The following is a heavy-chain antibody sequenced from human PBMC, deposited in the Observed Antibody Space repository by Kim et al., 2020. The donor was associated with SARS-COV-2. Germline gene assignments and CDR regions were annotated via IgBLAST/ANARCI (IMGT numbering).Heavy chain of an antibody. Sequence: DSHTTYSPSFQGHVTISADKSISTAYLQWSSLKASETAIYYCARGSDYDYWGQGTLVTVSS. V-gene: IGHV5-10-1*01. D-gene: IGHD4-17*01. CDR2: DSHT. CDR3: ARGSDYDY. J-gene: IGHJ4*02.